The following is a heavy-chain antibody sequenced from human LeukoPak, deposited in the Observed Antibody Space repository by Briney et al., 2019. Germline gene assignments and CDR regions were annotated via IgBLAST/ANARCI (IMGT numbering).Heavy chain of an antibody. J-gene: IGHJ6*03. CDR2: INPNSGGT. CDR1: GYTFTGYY. V-gene: IGHV1-2*06. Sequence: ASVKVSCKASGYTFTGYYMHWVRQAPGQGLEWMGRINPNSGGTNYAQKFQGRVTMTRDTSISTAYMELSRLRSDDTAVYYCARLRIMATGYYYYMDVWGKGTTVTVSS. CDR3: ARLRIMATGYYYYMDV. D-gene: IGHD5-12*01.